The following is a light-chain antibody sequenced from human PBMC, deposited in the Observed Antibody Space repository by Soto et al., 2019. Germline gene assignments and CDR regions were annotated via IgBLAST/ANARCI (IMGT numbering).Light chain of an antibody. J-gene: IGKJ5*01. CDR3: QQYNNWHPIT. CDR2: GAS. CDR1: QSVSSK. V-gene: IGKV3-15*01. Sequence: EIVLTQSPATLSVSPGERSTLSCMAIQSVSSKLAWYQQKPCHAPRLLIYGASTRATGIPASFSGSGPGTEFTLTISSLQYEDFAVYYCQQYNNWHPITFGQGTRLEIK.